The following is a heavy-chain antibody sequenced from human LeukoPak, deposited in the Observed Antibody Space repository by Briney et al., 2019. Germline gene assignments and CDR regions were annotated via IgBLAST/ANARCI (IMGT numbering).Heavy chain of an antibody. J-gene: IGHJ6*03. CDR1: GFTFDDYG. CDR3: ARDSGYSYGIHYYYYMDV. D-gene: IGHD5-18*01. CDR2: INWNGGST. Sequence: GGSLRLSCAASGFTFDDYGMSWVRQAPGKGLEWVSGINWNGGSTGYADSVKGRFTISRDSAKNSLYLQMNSLRAEDTALYYCARDSGYSYGIHYYYYMDVWGKGTTVTVSS. V-gene: IGHV3-20*04.